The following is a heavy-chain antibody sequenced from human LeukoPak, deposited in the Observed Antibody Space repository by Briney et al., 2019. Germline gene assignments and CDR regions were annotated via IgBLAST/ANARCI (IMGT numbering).Heavy chain of an antibody. J-gene: IGHJ4*02. CDR3: VKDKQQLVLGYFDY. CDR2: ISSNGGST. V-gene: IGHV3-64D*06. Sequence: GGSLRLSSSASGFTFSSYAMHWVRQAPGKGLEYVSAISSNGGSTYYADSVKGRFTISRDNSKNTLYLQMSSLRAEDTAVYYCVKDKQQLVLGYFDYWGQGTLVTVSS. CDR1: GFTFSSYA. D-gene: IGHD6-13*01.